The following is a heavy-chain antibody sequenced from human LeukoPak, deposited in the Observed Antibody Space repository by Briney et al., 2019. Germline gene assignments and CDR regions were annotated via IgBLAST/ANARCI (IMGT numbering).Heavy chain of an antibody. CDR1: GFTFGSYL. CDR2: IDTDGSST. CDR3: AGAGCCSGGSCYFDY. V-gene: IGHV3-74*01. Sequence: GGSLRLSCADSGFTFGSYLMHWVRQAPGKGLVWVSRIDTDGSSTSDADSVRGRVTISRDNAKNTLYLQMNSLGADDTAVYYCAGAGCCSGGSCYFDYWGQGTQVIVSS. J-gene: IGHJ4*02. D-gene: IGHD2-15*01.